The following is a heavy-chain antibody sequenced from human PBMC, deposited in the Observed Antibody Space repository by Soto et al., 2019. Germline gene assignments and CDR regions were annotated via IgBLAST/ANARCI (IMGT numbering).Heavy chain of an antibody. CDR3: ARGGYSYALIDY. CDR1: GYTFTSYY. V-gene: IGHV1-46*01. CDR2: INPSGGST. D-gene: IGHD5-18*01. Sequence: GXSVKVSCKASGYTFTSYYMHWVRQAPGQGLEWMGIINPSGGSTSYAQKFQGRVTMTRDTSTSTVYMELSSLRSEYTAVYYCARGGYSYALIDYWGQGTLVTVSS. J-gene: IGHJ4*02.